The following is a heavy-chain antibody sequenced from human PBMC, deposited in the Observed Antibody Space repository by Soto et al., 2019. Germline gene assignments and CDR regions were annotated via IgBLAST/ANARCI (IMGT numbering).Heavy chain of an antibody. CDR1: GFTFSSYS. V-gene: IGHV3-30-3*01. CDR2: ISYDGSNK. J-gene: IGHJ6*02. CDR3: ARDLGFYTDYGMDV. Sequence: TGGSLILSCAASGFTFSSYSMHWVRQAPGKGLEWVAVISYDGSNKYYADSVKGRFTISRDNSKNTLYLQMNSLRAEDTAVYYCARDLGFYTDYGMDVWGQGTTVTVSS. D-gene: IGHD3-10*01.